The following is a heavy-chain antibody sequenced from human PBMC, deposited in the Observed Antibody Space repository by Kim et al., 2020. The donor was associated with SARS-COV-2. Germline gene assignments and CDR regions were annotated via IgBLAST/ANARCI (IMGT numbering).Heavy chain of an antibody. CDR1: GGSISSYY. CDR3: AASGSYGSDAFDI. D-gene: IGHD1-26*01. Sequence: SETLSLTCTVSGGSISSYYWSWIRQPPGKGLEWIGYIYYSGSTNHNPSLKSRVTISVDTSKNQFSLKLSSVTAADTAVYYCAASGSYGSDAFDIWGQGT. V-gene: IGHV4-59*08. CDR2: IYYSGST. J-gene: IGHJ3*02.